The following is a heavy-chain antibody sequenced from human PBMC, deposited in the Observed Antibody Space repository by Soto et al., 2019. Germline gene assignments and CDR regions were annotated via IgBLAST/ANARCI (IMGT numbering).Heavy chain of an antibody. J-gene: IGHJ6*02. Sequence: SVKVSCKASGVTFSSYAISWVRQAPGQGLEWMGGIIPIFGTANYAQKFQGRVTITADESTSTAYMELSSLRSEDTAVYYCASRTIFGVVILDGMDVWGQGTTVTSP. CDR1: GVTFSSYA. V-gene: IGHV1-69*13. CDR2: IIPIFGTA. D-gene: IGHD3-3*01. CDR3: ASRTIFGVVILDGMDV.